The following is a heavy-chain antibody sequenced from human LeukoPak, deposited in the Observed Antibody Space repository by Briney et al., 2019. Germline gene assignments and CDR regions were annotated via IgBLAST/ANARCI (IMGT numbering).Heavy chain of an antibody. CDR2: ISWRGGGK. D-gene: IGHD5-12*01. Sequence: SLRPSCAASGVKFDEYAMHCVSQSPGKGIQRGSGISWRGGGKGYEDSVKGRFTISRDNAKNSLFREMITGRRQDRAIFNVANGQSSGYDSQPDYWGQGALVNVSS. V-gene: IGHV3-9*01. CDR3: ANGQSSGYDSQPDY. CDR1: GVKFDEYA. J-gene: IGHJ4*02.